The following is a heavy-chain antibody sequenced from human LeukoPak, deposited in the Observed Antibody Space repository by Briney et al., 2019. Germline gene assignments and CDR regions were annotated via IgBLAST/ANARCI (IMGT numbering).Heavy chain of an antibody. CDR1: GGSINTYY. D-gene: IGHD1-14*01. V-gene: IGHV4-59*01. CDR3: ARDQNPTK. J-gene: IGHJ4*02. CDR2: VSYNGDT. Sequence: PSETLSLTCTVSGGSINTYYWTWIRQSPGKGLEWIGCVSYNGDTHYNPSLESRVTMSLDTPNRQFSLKLTSVSAADTAVYYCARDQNPTKWGQGTLVTVSS.